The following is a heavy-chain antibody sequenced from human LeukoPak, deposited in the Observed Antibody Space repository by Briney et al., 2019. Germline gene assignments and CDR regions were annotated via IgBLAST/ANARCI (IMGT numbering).Heavy chain of an antibody. D-gene: IGHD4-17*01. Sequence: GGSLRLSCAASGFTFSNYAMSWVRQAPGKGLEWVSGTSASGLSTYYADPVKGRFTISRDNAKNSLYLQMNSLRAEDTAVYYCARSDYGDLMNWFGPWGQGTLVTVSS. CDR2: TSASGLST. CDR3: ARSDYGDLMNWFGP. J-gene: IGHJ5*02. CDR1: GFTFSNYA. V-gene: IGHV3-23*01.